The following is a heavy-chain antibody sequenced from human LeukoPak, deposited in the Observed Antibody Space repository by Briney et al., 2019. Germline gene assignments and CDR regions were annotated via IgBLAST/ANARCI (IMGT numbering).Heavy chain of an antibody. Sequence: WASVKVSCKASGYTFTSYDINWVRQATGQGLEWMGWMNPNSGNTGYAQKFQGRVTITRNTSISTAYMELSSLRSEDTAVYYCARGRNGIVGAITAEYFQHWGQGTLVTVSS. CDR2: MNPNSGNT. CDR1: GYTFTSYD. V-gene: IGHV1-8*03. D-gene: IGHD1-26*01. J-gene: IGHJ1*01. CDR3: ARGRNGIVGAITAEYFQH.